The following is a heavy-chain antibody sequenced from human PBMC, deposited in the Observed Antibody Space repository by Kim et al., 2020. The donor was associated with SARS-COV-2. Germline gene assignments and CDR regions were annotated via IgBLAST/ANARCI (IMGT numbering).Heavy chain of an antibody. CDR3: ARGGRDSSSWYQPRYYGMDV. CDR1: GFTFSSYD. J-gene: IGHJ6*02. V-gene: IGHV3-13*01. D-gene: IGHD6-13*01. CDR2: IGTAGDT. Sequence: GGSLRLSCAASGFTFSSYDMHWVRQATGKGLEWVSAIGTAGDTYYPGSVKGRFTISRENAKNSLYLQMNSLRAGDTAVYYCARGGRDSSSWYQPRYYGMDVWGQGTTVTVSS.